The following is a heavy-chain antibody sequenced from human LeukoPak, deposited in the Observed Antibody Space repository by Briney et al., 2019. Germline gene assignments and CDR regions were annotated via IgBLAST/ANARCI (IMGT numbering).Heavy chain of an antibody. Sequence: PGGSLRLSCAASGFTFSSYSMNWVRQAPGKGLEWVSYISSSSSTIYYADSVKGRFTISRDNARNSLYLQMNSLRAEDTAVYYCARVGYDFWSGYQIDYWGQGTLVTVSS. CDR3: ARVGYDFWSGYQIDY. V-gene: IGHV3-48*01. CDR2: ISSSSSTI. D-gene: IGHD3-3*01. CDR1: GFTFSSYS. J-gene: IGHJ4*02.